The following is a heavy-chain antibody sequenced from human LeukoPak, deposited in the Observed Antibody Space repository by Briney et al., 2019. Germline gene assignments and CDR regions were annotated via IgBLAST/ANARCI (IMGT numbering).Heavy chain of an antibody. Sequence: ASVKVSCEASGGTVSDYAFDWVRQAPGQGLEWMGGIIPIFGTVSYAQKFLGRVTVTADESTSTAYMELSSLRSEDTAVYYCARGLSRHAFDIWGQGTMVTVSS. D-gene: IGHD3-10*01. CDR3: ARGLSRHAFDI. V-gene: IGHV1-69*13. J-gene: IGHJ3*02. CDR2: IIPIFGTV. CDR1: GGTVSDYA.